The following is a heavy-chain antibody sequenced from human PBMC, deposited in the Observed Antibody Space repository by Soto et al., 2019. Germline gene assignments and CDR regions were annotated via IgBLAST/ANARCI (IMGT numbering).Heavy chain of an antibody. Sequence: SETLSLTCTVSGGSISSGDYYWSWIRQPPGKGLEWIGYIYYSGSTYYNPSLKSRVTISVDTSKNQFSLKLSSVTAADTAVYYCAGMVTGDYYYYYGMDVWGQGTTVTV. J-gene: IGHJ6*02. CDR1: GGSISSGDYY. V-gene: IGHV4-30-4*01. D-gene: IGHD2-21*02. CDR3: AGMVTGDYYYYYGMDV. CDR2: IYYSGST.